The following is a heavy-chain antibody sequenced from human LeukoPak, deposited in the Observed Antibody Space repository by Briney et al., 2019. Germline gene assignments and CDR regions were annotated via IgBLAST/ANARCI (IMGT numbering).Heavy chain of an antibody. Sequence: GASVKVSCKASGYTFSSYSMHWVRRAPGQGLEWMGIINPSGGSTSYAQKFQGRVTMTRDTSTSTVYMELSSLRSEDTAVYYCAREFYYESSAYGFEYWGQGTLVTVSS. CDR2: INPSGGST. J-gene: IGHJ4*02. CDR1: GYTFSSYS. V-gene: IGHV1-46*01. CDR3: AREFYYESSAYGFEY. D-gene: IGHD3-22*01.